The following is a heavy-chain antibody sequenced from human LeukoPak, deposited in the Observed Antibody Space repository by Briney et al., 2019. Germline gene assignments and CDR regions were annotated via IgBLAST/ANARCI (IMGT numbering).Heavy chain of an antibody. CDR3: ARGPYYFDY. J-gene: IGHJ4*02. CDR2: INQDGSEK. Sequence: GGSLRLSCAASGFTFSSYWMSWVRQAPGKGLEWVANINQDGSEKYFVDSVKGRFTISRDNGKNSLYLQMNSLRAEDTAVYYCARGPYYFDYWGQGTLVTVSS. V-gene: IGHV3-7*01. CDR1: GFTFSSYW.